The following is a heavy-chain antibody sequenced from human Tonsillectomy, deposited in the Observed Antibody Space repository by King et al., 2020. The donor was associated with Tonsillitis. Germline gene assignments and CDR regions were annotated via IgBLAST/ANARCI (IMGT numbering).Heavy chain of an antibody. CDR1: GGSISSGSYY. J-gene: IGHJ4*02. CDR3: ARRGYGDPLFDY. Sequence: QLQESGPGLVKPSETLSLTCTVSGGSISSGSYYWGWIRQPPGKGLEWIGSLYYSGSTYYNPSLKSRVTISVDTSKNQFSLKLSSVTAADTAVYYCARRGYGDPLFDYWGQGTLVTVSS. D-gene: IGHD4-17*01. CDR2: LYYSGST. V-gene: IGHV4-39*07.